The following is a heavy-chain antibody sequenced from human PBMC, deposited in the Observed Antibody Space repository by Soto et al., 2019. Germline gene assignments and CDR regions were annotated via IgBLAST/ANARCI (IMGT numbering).Heavy chain of an antibody. CDR3: ARRQQLVSGADYFAY. J-gene: IGHJ4*02. V-gene: IGHV1-3*01. CDR2: INAGNGNT. CDR1: GYTFTSYA. Sequence: QVQLVQSGAEVKKPGASVKVSCKASGYTFTSYAMHWVRQAPGQRLEWMGWINAGNGNTKYSQKFQGRVTITRDTSASTAYMELSSLRSEDTAVYYCARRQQLVSGADYFAYWGQGTLVTVSS. D-gene: IGHD6-6*01.